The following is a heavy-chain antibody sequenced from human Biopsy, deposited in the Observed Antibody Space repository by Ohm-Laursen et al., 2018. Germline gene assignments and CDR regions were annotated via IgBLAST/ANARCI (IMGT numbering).Heavy chain of an antibody. CDR3: ARVGAGAPSIDYFDY. CDR1: GDSVSSGSFY. D-gene: IGHD1-26*01. Sequence: SDTLSLTCTVSGDSVSSGSFYWTWIRQPPGQGLEYIGYIYYSGSTNYNPSPRSRVTISVDRSKNQFSLELSSVTAADTAVYYCARVGAGAPSIDYFDYWGQGALVTVSS. J-gene: IGHJ4*02. CDR2: IYYSGST. V-gene: IGHV4-61*01.